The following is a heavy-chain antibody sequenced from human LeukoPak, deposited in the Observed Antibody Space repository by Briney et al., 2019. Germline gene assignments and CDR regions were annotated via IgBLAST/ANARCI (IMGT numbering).Heavy chain of an antibody. CDR2: INHSGST. V-gene: IGHV4-34*01. J-gene: IGHJ4*02. D-gene: IGHD5-18*01. CDR3: AREAAWIQLWSTAFLYFDY. CDR1: GFTFSSYA. Sequence: GSLRLSCAASGFTFSSYAMSWIRQPPGKGLEWIGEINHSGSTNYNPSLKSRVTISVDTSKNQFSLKLSSVTAADTAVYYCAREAAWIQLWSTAFLYFDYWGQGTLVTVSS.